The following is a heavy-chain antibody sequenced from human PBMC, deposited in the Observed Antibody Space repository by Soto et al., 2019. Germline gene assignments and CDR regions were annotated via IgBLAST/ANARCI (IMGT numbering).Heavy chain of an antibody. CDR1: GYTFTGYY. V-gene: IGHV1-2*04. CDR3: ARASSGFLEWLFSDAFDI. Sequence: ASVKVSCKASGYTFTGYYMHWVRQAPGQGLEWMGWINPNRGGTNYAQKFQGWVTMTRDTSISTAYMELSRLRSDDTAVYYCARASSGFLEWLFSDAFDIWGQGTMVTVSS. D-gene: IGHD3-3*01. J-gene: IGHJ3*02. CDR2: INPNRGGT.